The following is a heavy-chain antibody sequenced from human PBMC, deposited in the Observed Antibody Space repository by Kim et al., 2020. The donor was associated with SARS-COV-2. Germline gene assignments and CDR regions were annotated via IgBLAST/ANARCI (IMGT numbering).Heavy chain of an antibody. J-gene: IGHJ3*02. V-gene: IGHV5-51*01. Sequence: PSFQGHVTISVDKSANTAYLQWRSLKASDTAMYFCARLNNGDYFWFNAFDIWGQGTMVTVSS. CDR3: ARLNNGDYFWFNAFDI. D-gene: IGHD1-26*01.